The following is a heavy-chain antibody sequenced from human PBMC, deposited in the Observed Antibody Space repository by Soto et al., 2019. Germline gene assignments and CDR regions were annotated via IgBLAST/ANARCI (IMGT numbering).Heavy chain of an antibody. CDR2: IWYDGSNK. V-gene: IGHV3-33*01. CDR1: GFTFSSYG. CDR3: ARVDGCSGGSCYSGSFDY. Sequence: QVQLVESGGGVVQPGRSLRLSCAASGFTFSSYGMHWVHQAPGKGLEWVAVIWYDGSNKYYADSVKGRFTISRDNSKNTLYLQMNSLRAEDTAVYYCARVDGCSGGSCYSGSFDYWGQGTLVTVSS. D-gene: IGHD2-15*01. J-gene: IGHJ4*02.